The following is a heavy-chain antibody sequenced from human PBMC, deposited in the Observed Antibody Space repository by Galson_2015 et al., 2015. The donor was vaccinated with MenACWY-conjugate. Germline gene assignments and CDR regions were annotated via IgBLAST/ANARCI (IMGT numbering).Heavy chain of an antibody. J-gene: IGHJ4*02. CDR2: IDPKSGGA. Sequence: SVKVSCKASGYPFTAYFIHWVRQAPGQGLQWMGWIDPKSGGANCAQNFQVRVTMTRDTSISTAYMDLSSLRSDDTAVYYCTRDRHPPSAPFDYWGQGSL. CDR1: GYPFTAYF. D-gene: IGHD2-2*01. V-gene: IGHV1-2*02. CDR3: TRDRHPPSAPFDY.